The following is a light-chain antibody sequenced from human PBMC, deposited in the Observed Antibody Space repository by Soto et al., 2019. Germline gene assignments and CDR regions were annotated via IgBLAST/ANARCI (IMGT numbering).Light chain of an antibody. V-gene: IGKV3-11*01. Sequence: ETVMTQSPGTLSVSLGERATLSCRASQSVSIHLAWYQQKPGQAPRLLIYDASNRAPGIPARFSGSGSETDFTLTISSLEPEDFAVYYCHQRSNWPLTFGGGTKVDIK. CDR2: DAS. CDR1: QSVSIH. CDR3: HQRSNWPLT. J-gene: IGKJ4*01.